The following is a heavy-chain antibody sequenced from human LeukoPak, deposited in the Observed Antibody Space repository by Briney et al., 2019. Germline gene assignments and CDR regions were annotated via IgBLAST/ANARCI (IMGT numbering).Heavy chain of an antibody. Sequence: PGGSLRLSCAASGFTFSNYAMSWVRQAPGKGLEWVSAISGSGGSTYYADSVKGRFTISRDNSKNTLYLQMNSLRAEDTAVYYCAKDYGDHPYYFDYWGQGTLVTVSS. J-gene: IGHJ4*02. CDR2: ISGSGGST. CDR1: GFTFSNYA. D-gene: IGHD4-17*01. V-gene: IGHV3-23*01. CDR3: AKDYGDHPYYFDY.